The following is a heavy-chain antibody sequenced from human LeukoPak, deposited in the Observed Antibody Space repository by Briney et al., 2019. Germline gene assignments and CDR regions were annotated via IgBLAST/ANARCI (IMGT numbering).Heavy chain of an antibody. CDR3: AKGGSRLIGLRGAFDI. V-gene: IGHV3-23*01. D-gene: IGHD3-10*01. CDR2: ISGSGGST. J-gene: IGHJ3*02. Sequence: QPGGSLRLSCAASGFTFSSYAMSWVRQAPGKGLEWVSAISGSGGSTYYADSVKGRFTISRDNSKNTLYLQMNSLRAEDTAVYYCAKGGSRLIGLRGAFDIWGQGTMVTVSS. CDR1: GFTFSSYA.